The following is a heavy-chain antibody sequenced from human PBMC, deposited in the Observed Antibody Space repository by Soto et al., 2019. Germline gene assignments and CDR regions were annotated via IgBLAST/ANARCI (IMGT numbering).Heavy chain of an antibody. V-gene: IGHV1-46*01. CDR2: INPSGGHT. D-gene: IGHD2-21*02. J-gene: IGHJ4*02. CDR1: GNTFTNYY. CDR3: AKGGHVVGVTAAFDY. Sequence: QVQLMQSGAEVKKPGASVKVSCKASGNTFTNYYIHWVRQAPGQGLEWMGTINPSGGHTTYAQKFLGRVTMTSDTSTSTLYMELTSLRSEDTAVNYCAKGGHVVGVTAAFDYWGQGTLVTVSS.